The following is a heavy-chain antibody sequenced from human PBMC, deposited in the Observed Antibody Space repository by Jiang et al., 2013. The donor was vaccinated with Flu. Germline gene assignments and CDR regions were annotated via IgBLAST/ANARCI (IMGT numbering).Heavy chain of an antibody. CDR1: GFTFSDAW. Sequence: VQLVESGGGLVKPGGSLRLSCEASGFTFSDAWMSWVRQVPGKGLEWVARIKNKHAGGTTDYAAPVTGRFTISRDDAKNXLYLQMNSLKTEDTAVYYCATDDYGNKVRGSPYDAFDMWGQGTIVTVSS. D-gene: IGHD4-17*01. V-gene: IGHV3-15*01. J-gene: IGHJ3*02. CDR2: IKNKHAGGTT. CDR3: ATDDYGNKVRGSPYDAFDM.